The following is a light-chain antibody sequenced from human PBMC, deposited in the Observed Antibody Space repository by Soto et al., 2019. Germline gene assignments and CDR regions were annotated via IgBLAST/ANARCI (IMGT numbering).Light chain of an antibody. CDR3: GSSARSSTPRYV. CDR1: SSDVGGYNY. Sequence: QSVLTQPASVSGSPGQSLTISCTGTSSDVGGYNYVSWYQQHPGKAPKLMIYDVSNRPSGVSNRFSGAKSGNTACRTISGLQAEDEADYYCGSSARSSTPRYVFGTGPKVTVL. V-gene: IGLV2-14*01. J-gene: IGLJ1*01. CDR2: DVS.